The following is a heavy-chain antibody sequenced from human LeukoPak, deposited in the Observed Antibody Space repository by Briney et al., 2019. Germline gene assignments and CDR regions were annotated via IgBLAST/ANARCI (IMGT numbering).Heavy chain of an antibody. CDR3: ARQPLKSEGYMDV. CDR2: INHSGST. CDR1: GRTFSGYY. V-gene: IGHV4-34*01. Sequence: SETLSLTCAVYGRTFSGYYWTWIRQTPGKGLEWIGEINHSGSTNYNPSLKSRVTISVDTSKNQFSLKLSSVTAADTAVYYCARQPLKSEGYMDVWGKGTTVTISS. D-gene: IGHD1-14*01. J-gene: IGHJ6*03.